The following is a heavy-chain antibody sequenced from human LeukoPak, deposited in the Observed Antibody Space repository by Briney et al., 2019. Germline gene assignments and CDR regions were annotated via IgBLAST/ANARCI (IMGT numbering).Heavy chain of an antibody. CDR2: IYYSGST. V-gene: IGHV4-59*01. D-gene: IGHD3-9*01. Sequence: SETLSLTCTVSGGSISSYYWSWIRQPPGKGLEWIGYIYYSGSTNYNPSLKSRVTISVDTSKNQFSLKLSSAAAADTAVYYCARLYFDWPDWYFDLWGRGTLVTVSS. CDR3: ARLYFDWPDWYFDL. CDR1: GGSISSYY. J-gene: IGHJ2*01.